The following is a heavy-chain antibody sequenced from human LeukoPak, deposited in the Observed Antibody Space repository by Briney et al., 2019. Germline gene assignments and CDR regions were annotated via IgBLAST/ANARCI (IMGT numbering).Heavy chain of an antibody. CDR1: GGSISSYY. J-gene: IGHJ6*02. CDR2: IYYSGST. CDR3: ARHVSSGYYRSYYYGMDV. Sequence: SETLSLTCTVSGGSISSYYWSWIRQPPGKGLEWIGYIYYSGSTNYNPSLKSRITISIDTSKNQFSLKLSSVTAADTAVYYCARHVSSGYYRSYYYGMDVWGQGTTVTVS. V-gene: IGHV4-59*01. D-gene: IGHD3-22*01.